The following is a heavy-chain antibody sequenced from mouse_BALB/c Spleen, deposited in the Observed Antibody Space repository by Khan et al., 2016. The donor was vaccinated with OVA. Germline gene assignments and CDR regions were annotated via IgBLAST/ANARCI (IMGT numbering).Heavy chain of an antibody. CDR1: GYTSTTYW. D-gene: IGHD2-1*01. V-gene: IGHV1-7*01. CDR3: ARRGRYGIFAY. Sequence: VQLQQSGAELAKPGASVKMSCKASGYTSTTYWMHWVKQRPGQGLEWIGYIDPSTGYTEYNQKFKDKATLTTDKSSSTAYMQLSSLTSEDSAVYYCARRGRYGIFAYWGQGTLVTVSA. CDR2: IDPSTGYT. J-gene: IGHJ3*01.